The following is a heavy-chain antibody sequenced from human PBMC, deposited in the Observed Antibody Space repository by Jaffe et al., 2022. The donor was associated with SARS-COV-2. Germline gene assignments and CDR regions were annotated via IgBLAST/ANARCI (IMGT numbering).Heavy chain of an antibody. Sequence: QVQLVESGGGVVQPGRSLRLSCAASGFTFSSYAMHWVRQAPGKGLEWVAVISYDGSNKYYADSVKGRFTISRDNSKNTLYLQMNSLRAEDTAVYYCARAGYYYDSSGPPQGVWGQGTLVTVSS. J-gene: IGHJ4*02. CDR1: GFTFSSYA. V-gene: IGHV3-30-3*01. CDR3: ARAGYYYDSSGPPQGV. CDR2: ISYDGSNK. D-gene: IGHD3-22*01.